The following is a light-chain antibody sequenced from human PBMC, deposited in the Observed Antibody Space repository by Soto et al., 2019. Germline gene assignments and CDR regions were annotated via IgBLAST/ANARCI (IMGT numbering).Light chain of an antibody. Sequence: QSVLTQPASVSGSPGQSITISCTGTSSDVGGYNYVSWYQHHPGKAPKLMIYEVSDRPSGVSNRFSGSKSGNTASLTISGLQTEDEADYYCSSSTGGSSLVFGGGTKLTVL. J-gene: IGLJ2*01. CDR2: EVS. CDR3: SSSTGGSSLV. CDR1: SSDVGGYNY. V-gene: IGLV2-14*01.